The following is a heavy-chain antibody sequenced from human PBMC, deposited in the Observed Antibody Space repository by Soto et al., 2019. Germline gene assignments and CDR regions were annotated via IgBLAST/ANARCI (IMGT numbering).Heavy chain of an antibody. V-gene: IGHV3-11*06. CDR1: GFTFSDYY. D-gene: IGHD1-20*01. CDR2: ISSSSSYT. Sequence: GGSLRLSCAASGFTFSDYYMSWIRQAPGKGLEWVSYISSSSSYTNYADSVKGRFTISRDNAKNSLYLQMNSLRAEDTAVYYCARDRAYNWNPRRFEPWGQGTLVTVSS. J-gene: IGHJ5*02. CDR3: ARDRAYNWNPRRFEP.